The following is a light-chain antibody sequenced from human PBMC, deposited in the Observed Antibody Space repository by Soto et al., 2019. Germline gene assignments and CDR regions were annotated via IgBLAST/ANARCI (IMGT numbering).Light chain of an antibody. CDR3: QQYGFSLIA. J-gene: IGKJ4*01. CDR2: GAS. Sequence: EIVLTQSPGTLSLSPGERATLSCRASQTVSTSYVAWYQQKPGQAPRLLIYGASSRATGIPDRFSGSGSGTDYTLTISRLEXXXXAVYYCQQYGFSLIAFGGGTKVEI. CDR1: QTVSTSY. V-gene: IGKV3-20*01.